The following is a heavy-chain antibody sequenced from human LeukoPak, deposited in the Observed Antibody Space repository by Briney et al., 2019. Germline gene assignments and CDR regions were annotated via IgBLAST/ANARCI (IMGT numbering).Heavy chain of an antibody. CDR2: ISGDGGTT. J-gene: IGHJ4*02. Sequence: GGSLRLSCAASGFTFHDFAMHWVRQAPGKGLGWVSLISGDGGTTYYTDSVKGRFAISRDNNKNSLFLQMNSLRVEDTAFYYCAKGNNSTSFNFDYWGRGTLVTVSS. CDR1: GFTFHDFA. CDR3: AKGNNSTSFNFDY. D-gene: IGHD6-6*01. V-gene: IGHV3-43*02.